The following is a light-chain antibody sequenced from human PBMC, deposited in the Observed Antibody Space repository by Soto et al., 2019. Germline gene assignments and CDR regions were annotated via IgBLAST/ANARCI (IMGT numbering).Light chain of an antibody. CDR1: QSISGN. J-gene: IGKJ1*01. Sequence: EIVLTQSPGTLSLSPGEGATLSCRASQSISGNYLAWYQQKPGQAPRLLIYDASSRPTDIPARFSGSGSGTEFTLTISSLQSEDFALYYCQQYNNWPPWTFGQGTKVDIK. V-gene: IGKV3D-15*01. CDR3: QQYNNWPPWT. CDR2: DAS.